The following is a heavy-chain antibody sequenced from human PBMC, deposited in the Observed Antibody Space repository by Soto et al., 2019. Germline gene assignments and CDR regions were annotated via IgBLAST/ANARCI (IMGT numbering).Heavy chain of an antibody. V-gene: IGHV1-2*02. CDR3: ARVLYDSSGYYYVGLDY. Sequence: GASVKVSCKASGYTFTGYYMHWVRQAPGQGLEWMGWINPNSGGTNYAQKFQGRVTMTRDTSISTAYMELSRLRSDDTAVYYCARVLYDSSGYYYVGLDYWGQGTLVTVPQ. CDR1: GYTFTGYY. CDR2: INPNSGGT. J-gene: IGHJ4*02. D-gene: IGHD3-22*01.